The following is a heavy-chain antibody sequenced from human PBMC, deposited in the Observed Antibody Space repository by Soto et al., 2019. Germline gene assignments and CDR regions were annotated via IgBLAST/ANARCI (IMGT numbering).Heavy chain of an antibody. J-gene: IGHJ6*02. CDR2: IYYSGST. Sequence: SDTLSLTCTVSGGSISSYYWSWIRQPPGKGLEWIGYIYYSGSTNYNPSLKSRVTISVDTSKNQFSLKLSSVTAADTAVYYCARGQNYYGMDVWGQGTTVTVSS. CDR1: GGSISSYY. V-gene: IGHV4-59*01. CDR3: ARGQNYYGMDV.